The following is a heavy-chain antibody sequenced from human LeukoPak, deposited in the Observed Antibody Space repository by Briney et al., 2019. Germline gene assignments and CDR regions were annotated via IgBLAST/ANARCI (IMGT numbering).Heavy chain of an antibody. J-gene: IGHJ6*02. CDR2: IIPIFGTA. D-gene: IGHD1-20*01. CDR3: ARDGSYNQIYYYYGMDV. V-gene: IGHV1-69*13. Sequence: GASVKVPCKASGGTFSSYAISWVRQAPGQGLEWMGGIIPIFGTANYAQKFQGRVTITADESTSTAYMELSSLRSEDTAVYYCARDGSYNQIYYYYGMDVWGQGTTVTVSS. CDR1: GGTFSSYA.